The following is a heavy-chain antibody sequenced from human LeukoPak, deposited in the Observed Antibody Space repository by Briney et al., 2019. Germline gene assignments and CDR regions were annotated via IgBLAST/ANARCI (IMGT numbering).Heavy chain of an antibody. CDR3: VRVESCYDDRGIFDY. CDR2: IYYSGRT. D-gene: IGHD5-12*01. V-gene: IGHV4-39*07. Sequence: SETLSLTCTVSGGSISSSSYYWGWIRQPPGKGLEWIGSIYYSGRTYYNPSLKSRVTISVDTSKNQFSLNLGSVTAADTAVYYCVRVESCYDDRGIFDYWGQGTLVTVSS. CDR1: GGSISSSSYY. J-gene: IGHJ4*02.